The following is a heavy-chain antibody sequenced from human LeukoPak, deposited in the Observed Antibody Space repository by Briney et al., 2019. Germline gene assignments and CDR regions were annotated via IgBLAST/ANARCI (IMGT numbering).Heavy chain of an antibody. D-gene: IGHD2-15*01. CDR3: ARDGPGFCSGGRCYYYYMDV. CDR2: IKQDGSEK. Sequence: GGSLRLSCAASGFTFSSYLMSSVRQAPGKGLEWVANIKQDGSEKNYVDSVKGRFTISRDNAKNSLYLQMNSLRAEDTAVYYCARDGPGFCSGGRCYYYYMDVWGKGTPVTVSS. V-gene: IGHV3-7*01. J-gene: IGHJ6*03. CDR1: GFTFSSYL.